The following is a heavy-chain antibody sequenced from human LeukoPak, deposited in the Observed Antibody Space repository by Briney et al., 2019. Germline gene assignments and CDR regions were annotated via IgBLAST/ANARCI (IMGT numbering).Heavy chain of an antibody. CDR3: ARGAGYNYPYYFDY. Sequence: PGGSLRLSCVAPGFTFSSYAMSWVRQAPGKGLEWVSAISGSGGSTYYADSVKGRFTISRDNSKNTLYLQMNSLRAEDTAVYYCARGAGYNYPYYFDYWGQGTLVTVSS. CDR2: ISGSGGST. CDR1: GFTFSSYA. D-gene: IGHD5-24*01. J-gene: IGHJ4*02. V-gene: IGHV3-23*01.